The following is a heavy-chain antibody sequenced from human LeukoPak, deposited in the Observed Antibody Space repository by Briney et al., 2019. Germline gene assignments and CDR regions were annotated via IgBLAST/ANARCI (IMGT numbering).Heavy chain of an antibody. CDR1: GYSISSGYY. D-gene: IGHD2-15*01. Sequence: SETLSLTCAVSGYSISSGYYWGWIRQPPGKGLEWIGSIYHSGSTYYNPSLKSRVTISVDTAKNQFSLKLSSVTAAHTAVYYCARHSLQNSYYYYMDVWGKGTTVTVSS. CDR3: ARHSLQNSYYYYMDV. CDR2: IYHSGST. V-gene: IGHV4-38-2*01. J-gene: IGHJ6*03.